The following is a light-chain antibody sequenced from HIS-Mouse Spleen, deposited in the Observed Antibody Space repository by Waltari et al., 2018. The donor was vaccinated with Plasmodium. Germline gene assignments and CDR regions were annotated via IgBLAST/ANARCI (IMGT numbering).Light chain of an antibody. CDR3: CSYAGSYTLV. J-gene: IGLJ2*01. V-gene: IGLV2-11*01. Sequence: QSALTQPRSVSGSPGQSVTISCTGPSSDVGGSHSVPWYQQPPGKAPKRMIYAVSKRPSGVPDRFSGSKSGNTASLTISGLQAEDEADYYCCSYAGSYTLVFGGGTKLTVL. CDR2: AVS. CDR1: SSDVGGSHS.